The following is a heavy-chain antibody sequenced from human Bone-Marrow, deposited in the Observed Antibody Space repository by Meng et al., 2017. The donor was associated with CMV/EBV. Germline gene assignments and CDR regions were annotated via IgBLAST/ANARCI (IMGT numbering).Heavy chain of an antibody. CDR2: IRYNGNTK. Sequence: GGSLRLSCAASGLTLSSHGVHWVRQAPGRGPEWVAFIRYNGNTKHYADSVKGRFTISRDNSKNTVSLQMSSLRVEDTAYYYCAKGWGAGSAPHWGQGTRVTVS. D-gene: IGHD1-26*01. V-gene: IGHV3-30*02. CDR1: GLTLSSHG. J-gene: IGHJ4*02. CDR3: AKGWGAGSAPH.